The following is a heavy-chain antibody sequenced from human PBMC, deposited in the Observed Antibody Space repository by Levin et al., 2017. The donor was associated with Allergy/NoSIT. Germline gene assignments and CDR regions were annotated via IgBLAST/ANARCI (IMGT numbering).Heavy chain of an antibody. CDR3: TTGYCSTTSCYGLHYGMDV. J-gene: IGHJ6*02. Sequence: GGSLRLSCAASGFTFSYAWMSWVRQAPGKGLEWVGRIKSKTDGGTTDYAAPVKGRFTISRDDSKNTLYLQMKSLQTEDTAVYYCTTGYCSTTSCYGLHYGMDVWGQGTTVAVSS. V-gene: IGHV3-15*01. D-gene: IGHD2-2*01. CDR2: IKSKTDGGTT. CDR1: GFTFSYAW.